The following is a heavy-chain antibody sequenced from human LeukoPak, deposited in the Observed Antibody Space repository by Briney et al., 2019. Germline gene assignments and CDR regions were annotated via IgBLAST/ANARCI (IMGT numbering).Heavy chain of an antibody. CDR1: GGTFSSYA. D-gene: IGHD2-2*01. V-gene: IGHV1-69*05. CDR3: ARDHDYCSSTSCCYWFDP. Sequence: VASVKVSCKASGGTFSSYAISWVRQAPGQGLEWMGGIIPIFGTANYAQKFQGRVTISTDESTSTASRERSSLRSEDTAVYYCARDHDYCSSTSCCYWFDPWGQGTLVTVSS. J-gene: IGHJ5*02. CDR2: IIPIFGTA.